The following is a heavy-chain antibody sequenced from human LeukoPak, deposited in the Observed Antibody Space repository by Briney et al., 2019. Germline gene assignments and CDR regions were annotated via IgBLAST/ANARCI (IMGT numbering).Heavy chain of an antibody. D-gene: IGHD4-23*01. CDR2: INPSDGST. Sequence: ASVKVSCKASGYTFTNYFLNWVRQAPGQGLEWMGLINPSDGSTNYAQKFQDRVTVTRDRSTSTVYMEVSSLRSEETAVYYCARDGQNDYGGDSGFDYWGQGTLVTVSS. CDR3: ARDGQNDYGGDSGFDY. CDR1: GYTFTNYF. J-gene: IGHJ4*02. V-gene: IGHV1-46*01.